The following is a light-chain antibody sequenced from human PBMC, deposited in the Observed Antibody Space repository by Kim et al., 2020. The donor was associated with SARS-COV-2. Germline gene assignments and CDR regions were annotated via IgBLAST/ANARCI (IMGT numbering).Light chain of an antibody. CDR3: QQYGNSPFT. CDR2: SAS. J-gene: IGKJ2*01. V-gene: IGKV3-20*01. CDR1: QSVSSSY. Sequence: EIVLTQSPGTLSLSPGERVTLSCRASQSVSSSYLAWYQQKPGQAPRLLIYSASFRATDIPDRFSGSGSATDFTLTISRLEPEDSAVYYCQQYGNSPFTFGQGTKLEIK.